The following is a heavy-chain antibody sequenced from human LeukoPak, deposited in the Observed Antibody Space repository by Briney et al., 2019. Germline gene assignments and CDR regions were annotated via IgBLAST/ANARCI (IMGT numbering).Heavy chain of an antibody. Sequence: GESLKISCKGSGYSFTTYWLGWVRQMPGKGLEWMGTFNPADSDIRYSPSFQGQVTISADKSTSTAYLQWSSLKASDTAMYYCARHVSSSRVALDIWGQGTMVTVSS. D-gene: IGHD2-2*01. V-gene: IGHV5-51*01. CDR3: ARHVSSSRVALDI. J-gene: IGHJ3*02. CDR2: FNPADSDI. CDR1: GYSFTTYW.